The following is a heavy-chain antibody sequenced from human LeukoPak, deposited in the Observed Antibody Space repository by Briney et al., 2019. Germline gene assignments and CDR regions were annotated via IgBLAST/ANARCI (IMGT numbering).Heavy chain of an antibody. CDR1: GGTFSSYA. CDR3: ARYIVGAHHFDY. Sequence: ASVKVSCKASGGTFSSYAISWVRQAPGQGLEWMGGIIPIFGTANYAQKFQGRVTITADKSTSTAYMELSSLRSEDTAVYYCARYIVGAHHFDYWGQGTLVTVSS. D-gene: IGHD1-26*01. J-gene: IGHJ4*02. V-gene: IGHV1-69*06. CDR2: IIPIFGTA.